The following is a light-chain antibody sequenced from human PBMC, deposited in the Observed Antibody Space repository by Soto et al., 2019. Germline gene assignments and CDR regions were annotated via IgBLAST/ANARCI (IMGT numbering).Light chain of an antibody. Sequence: QSALTQPASVSGSPGQSITISCTGTSSDIGGYNYVTWYQQHPGKAPQLMIYDVSNRPSGVSNRFSGSKSGNTASLTISGLQAEDEAEYYCSSYTSSRTYVFGTGTKLTVL. CDR1: SSDIGGYNY. V-gene: IGLV2-14*03. J-gene: IGLJ1*01. CDR3: SSYTSSRTYV. CDR2: DVS.